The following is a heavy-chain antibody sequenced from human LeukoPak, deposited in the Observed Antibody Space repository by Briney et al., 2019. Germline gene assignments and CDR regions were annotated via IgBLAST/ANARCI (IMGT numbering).Heavy chain of an antibody. J-gene: IGHJ4*02. CDR3: ARIDDFWSGYDY. D-gene: IGHD3-3*01. CDR1: GFTFSSYA. Sequence: GGSLRLSCAASGFTFSSYAMSWVRQAPGKGLEWVSAISGSGGNTYYADSVKGRFTISRDNSKNTLYLQMNSLRAEDTAVYYCARIDDFWSGYDYWGQGTLVTVSS. CDR2: ISGSGGNT. V-gene: IGHV3-23*01.